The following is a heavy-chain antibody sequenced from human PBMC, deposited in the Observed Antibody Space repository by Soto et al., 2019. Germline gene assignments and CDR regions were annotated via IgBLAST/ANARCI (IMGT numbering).Heavy chain of an antibody. CDR2: ISAYNGNT. J-gene: IGHJ4*02. D-gene: IGHD4-17*01. Sequence: QVQLVQSGAEVKKPGASVKVACKASGYTFTSYGISWVRQAPGQGLEWMGWISAYNGNTNYAQKLQDRVTMTSDASTSTAYMELKSLRSDDTAVYYCARDGQVAPAHATVTTFDSGGQGSLVTVSS. CDR1: GYTFTSYG. V-gene: IGHV1-18*04. CDR3: ARDGQVAPAHATVTTFDS.